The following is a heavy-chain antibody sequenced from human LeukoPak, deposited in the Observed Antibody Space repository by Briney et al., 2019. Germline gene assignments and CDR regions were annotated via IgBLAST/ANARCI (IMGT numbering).Heavy chain of an antibody. CDR1: GYSISSGYY. Sequence: SETLSLTCAVSGYSISSGYYWGWIRQPPGKGLEWIGSIYHSGSTYYNPSLKSRVTISVDTSKNQFSLKLSSVTAADMAVYYCARPIAPRYYFDYWGQGTLVTVSS. CDR3: ARPIAPRYYFDY. V-gene: IGHV4-38-2*01. CDR2: IYHSGST. J-gene: IGHJ4*02.